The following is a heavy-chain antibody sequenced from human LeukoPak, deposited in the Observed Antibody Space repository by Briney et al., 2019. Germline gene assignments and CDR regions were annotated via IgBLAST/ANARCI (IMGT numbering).Heavy chain of an antibody. D-gene: IGHD3-22*01. CDR3: ARVTYDSSGYYRFDP. CDR2: IYYSGST. CDR1: GGSISSSY. J-gene: IGHJ5*02. V-gene: IGHV4-59*01. Sequence: ETLSLTCSVSGGSISSSYWSWIRQSPGKGLEWIGYIYYSGSTNYNPSLKSRVTISVDTTKNQFSLKLSSVTAADTAVYYCARVTYDSSGYYRFDPWGQGTLVTVSS.